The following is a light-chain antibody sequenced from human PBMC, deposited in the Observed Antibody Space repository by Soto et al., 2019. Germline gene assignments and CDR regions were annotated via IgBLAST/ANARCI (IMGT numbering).Light chain of an antibody. CDR2: GAS. V-gene: IGKV3-15*01. Sequence: EIVMTQSPGTLSVSPGERATLSCRASENLNTNLAWYQQRPGQAPRLLIYGASTRATGVPARFTGSGSATDFTLTISSLQFEDFAVYFCQQYKNWPPWTFGQGTKVDI. CDR3: QQYKNWPPWT. CDR1: ENLNTN. J-gene: IGKJ1*01.